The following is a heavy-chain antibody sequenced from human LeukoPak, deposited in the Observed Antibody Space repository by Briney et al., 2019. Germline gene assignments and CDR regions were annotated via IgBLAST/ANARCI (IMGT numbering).Heavy chain of an antibody. Sequence: PGGSLRLSCAASGFTFSRNSMNWIRQPPGKGLEWIGTIYYRGSTYYNPSLKSRVTISVDTSKNQFSLKLSSVTAADTAVYYCARHDSSGPYNAFDIWGQGTMVTVSS. CDR1: GFTFSRNS. CDR3: ARHDSSGPYNAFDI. V-gene: IGHV4-39*01. J-gene: IGHJ3*02. CDR2: IYYRGST. D-gene: IGHD3-22*01.